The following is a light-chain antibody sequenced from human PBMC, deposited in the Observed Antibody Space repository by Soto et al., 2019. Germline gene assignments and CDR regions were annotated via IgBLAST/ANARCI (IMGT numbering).Light chain of an antibody. J-gene: IGLJ3*02. V-gene: IGLV4-69*01. CDR3: QTWGTGV. CDR1: SGHSSYG. CDR2: VNSDGSH. Sequence: QPVLTQSPSASASLGASVKLTCTLSSGHSSYGIAWHQQHPEKGPRYLMKVNSDGSHSKGDGIPDRFSGSSSGAERYLTISSLQSEDEADYYCQTWGTGVFGGGTKLTVL.